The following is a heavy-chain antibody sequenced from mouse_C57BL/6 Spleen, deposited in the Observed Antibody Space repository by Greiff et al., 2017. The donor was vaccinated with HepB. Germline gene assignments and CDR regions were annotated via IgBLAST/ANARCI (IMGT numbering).Heavy chain of an antibody. V-gene: IGHV1-72*01. CDR1: GYTFTSYW. J-gene: IGHJ4*01. D-gene: IGHD1-1*01. CDR2: IDPNSGGT. CDR3: ARCPYYGSSYDAMDY. Sequence: QVQLKQPGAELVKPGASVKLSCKASGYTFTSYWMHWVKQRPGRGLEWIGRIDPNSGGTKYNEKFKSKATLTVDKPSSTAYMQLSSLTSEDSAVYDCARCPYYGSSYDAMDYWGQGTSVTVSS.